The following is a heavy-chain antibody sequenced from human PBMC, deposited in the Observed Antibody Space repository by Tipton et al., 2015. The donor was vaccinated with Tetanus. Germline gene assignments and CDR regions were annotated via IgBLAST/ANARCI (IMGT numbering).Heavy chain of an antibody. V-gene: IGHV3-11*06. J-gene: IGHJ4*02. CDR3: ARVEYYDSSGPDY. Sequence: SLRLSCAASGFTFSDYYMSWIRQAPGKGLEWVSYISSSSSYTNYADSVKGRFTISRDNAKNSLYLQMNSLRAEDTAVYYCARVEYYDSSGPDYWGQGTLVTVSS. D-gene: IGHD3-22*01. CDR2: ISSSSSYT. CDR1: GFTFSDYY.